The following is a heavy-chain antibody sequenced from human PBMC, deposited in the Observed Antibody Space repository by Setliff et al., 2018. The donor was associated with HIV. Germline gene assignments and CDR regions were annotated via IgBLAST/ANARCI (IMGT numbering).Heavy chain of an antibody. J-gene: IGHJ4*02. CDR2: IKQDGSEK. D-gene: IGHD3-10*01. CDR1: GFTFSSYW. V-gene: IGHV3-7*03. Sequence: LSCASSGFTFSSYWMSWVRQAPGKGLEWVANIKQDGSEKYYVESVKGRFTISRDNANNSLYLQMNSLRADDTAVYYCAKRDYSSSHDHYPLFDFWGQGTLVTVSS. CDR3: AKRDYSSSHDHYPLFDF.